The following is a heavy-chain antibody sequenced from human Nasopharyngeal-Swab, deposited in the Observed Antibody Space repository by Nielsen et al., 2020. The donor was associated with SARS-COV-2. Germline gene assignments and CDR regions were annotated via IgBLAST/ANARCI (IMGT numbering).Heavy chain of an antibody. CDR1: GGSFSGSY. CDR2: INHIGST. D-gene: IGHD2-2*01. Sequence: SEPLSLTCAVYGGSFSGSYWGWIRQPPGKGPEWIAEINHIGSTNYNPSLKSRVTLSVDTSMNPFSLELSSVTAADTAVYYCARGLSGIVPAPILAVGPYYSYYYMDVWGKGTTVTVSS. J-gene: IGHJ6*03. V-gene: IGHV4-34*01. CDR3: ARGLSGIVPAPILAVGPYYSYYYMDV.